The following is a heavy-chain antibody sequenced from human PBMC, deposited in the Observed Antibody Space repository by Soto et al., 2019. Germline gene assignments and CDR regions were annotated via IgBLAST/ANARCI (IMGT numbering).Heavy chain of an antibody. CDR3: AHTAEREESTYYDFWSGYFTYNWFDP. J-gene: IGHJ5*02. Sequence: SGPTLVNPTQTLTLTCTFSGFSLSTSGVGVGRIRQPPGKALEWLALIYWNDDKRYSPSLKSRLTITKDTSKNQVVLTMTNMDPVDTATYYCAHTAEREESTYYDFWSGYFTYNWFDPWGQGTLVTVSS. CDR2: IYWNDDK. CDR1: GFSLSTSGVG. D-gene: IGHD3-3*01. V-gene: IGHV2-5*01.